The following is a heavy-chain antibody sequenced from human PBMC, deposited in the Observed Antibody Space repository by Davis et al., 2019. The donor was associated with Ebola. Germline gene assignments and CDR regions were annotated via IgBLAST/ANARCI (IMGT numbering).Heavy chain of an antibody. Sequence: SETLSLTCAVYGGSFSGYYWSWIRQPPGKGLEWIGSIYYSGSTYYNPSLESRLTVSVDTSKNQFSLKLRPVTAADTAVYYCAIQRRDGYSDFDYWGLGTLVTVSS. CDR1: GGSFSGYY. J-gene: IGHJ4*02. CDR3: AIQRRDGYSDFDY. V-gene: IGHV4-34*01. D-gene: IGHD5-24*01. CDR2: IYYSGST.